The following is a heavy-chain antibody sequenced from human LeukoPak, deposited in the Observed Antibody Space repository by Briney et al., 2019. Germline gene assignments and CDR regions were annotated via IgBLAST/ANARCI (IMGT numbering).Heavy chain of an antibody. CDR3: ARDLYIVATRGDY. D-gene: IGHD5-12*01. CDR1: GFTFSSYA. CDR2: ISTSSGTI. Sequence: PGGSLRLSCAGSGFTFSSYAMNWVRQAPGKGLEWLSYISTSSGTIYYADSVKGRFTISRDNAKNSLYLQMNSLRDEDTAVYYCARDLYIVATRGDYWGQGTLVTVSS. V-gene: IGHV3-48*02. J-gene: IGHJ4*02.